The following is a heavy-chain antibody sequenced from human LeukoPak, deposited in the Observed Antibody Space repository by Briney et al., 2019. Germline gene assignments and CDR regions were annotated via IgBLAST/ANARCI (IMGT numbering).Heavy chain of an antibody. CDR1: GYTFTSYD. J-gene: IGHJ3*02. Sequence: ASVKVSCKASGYTFTSYDINWVRQATGQGLEWMGWMNPNGGNTGYAQKFQGRVTMTRNTSISTAYMELSSLRSEDTAVYYCARGIWGSYGSHDAFDIWGQGTMVTVSS. D-gene: IGHD5-18*01. CDR3: ARGIWGSYGSHDAFDI. CDR2: MNPNGGNT. V-gene: IGHV1-8*01.